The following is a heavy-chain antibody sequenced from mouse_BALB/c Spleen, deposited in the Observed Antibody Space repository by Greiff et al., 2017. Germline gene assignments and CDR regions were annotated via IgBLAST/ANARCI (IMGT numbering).Heavy chain of an antibody. J-gene: IGHJ2*01. CDR1: GFTFSSYA. V-gene: IGHV5-6-5*01. CDR3: ARKFGYPYYFDY. D-gene: IGHD2-2*01. CDR2: ISSGGST. Sequence: EVMLVGSGGGLVKPGGSLKLSCAASGFTFSSYAMSWVRQTPEKRLEWVASISSGGSTYYPDSVKGRFTISRDNARNILYLQMSSLRSEDTAMYYCARKFGYPYYFDYWGQGTTLTVSS.